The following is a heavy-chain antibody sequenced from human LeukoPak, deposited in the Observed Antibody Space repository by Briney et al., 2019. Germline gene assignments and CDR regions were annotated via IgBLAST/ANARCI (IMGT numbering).Heavy chain of an antibody. J-gene: IGHJ1*01. D-gene: IGHD3-22*01. CDR2: IYYSGST. CDR1: GGSISSYY. CDR3: ARDDGYYDSSGYYRSSKNFQH. Sequence: PSETLSLTCTVSGGSISSYYWSWIRQPPGKGLEWIGYIYYSGSTNYNPSLKSRVTISVDTSKNQLSLKLSSVTAADTAVYYCARDDGYYDSSGYYRSSKNFQHWGQGTLVTVSS. V-gene: IGHV4-59*01.